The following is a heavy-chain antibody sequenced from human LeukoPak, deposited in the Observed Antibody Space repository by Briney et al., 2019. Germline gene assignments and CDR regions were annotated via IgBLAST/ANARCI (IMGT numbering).Heavy chain of an antibody. CDR3: ARYYDLWSGYLNYGMDV. J-gene: IGHJ6*02. V-gene: IGHV3-21*01. CDR2: ISSSSSYI. D-gene: IGHD3-3*01. Sequence: GGSLRLSCAASGFTFSSYSMNWVRQAPGKGLEWVSSISSSSSYIYYADSVKGRFTISRDNAKNSLYLQMNSLRAEDTAVYYCARYYDLWSGYLNYGMDVWGQGTTVTVSS. CDR1: GFTFSSYS.